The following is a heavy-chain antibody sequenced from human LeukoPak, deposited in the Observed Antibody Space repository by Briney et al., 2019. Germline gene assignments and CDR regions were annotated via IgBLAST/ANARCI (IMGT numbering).Heavy chain of an antibody. CDR2: MNPNSSNT. J-gene: IGHJ4*02. CDR1: GGTFSSYA. D-gene: IGHD6-6*01. CDR3: ARVGQLVGDY. Sequence: ASVKVSCKASGGTFSSYAISWVRQAPGQGLEWMGWMNPNSSNTGYAQKFQGRVTITRNTSISTAYMELSSLRSEDTAVYYCARVGQLVGDYWGQGTLVTVSS. V-gene: IGHV1-8*03.